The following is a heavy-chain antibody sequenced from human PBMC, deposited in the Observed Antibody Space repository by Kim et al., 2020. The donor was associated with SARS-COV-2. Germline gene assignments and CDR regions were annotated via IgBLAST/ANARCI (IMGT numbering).Heavy chain of an antibody. D-gene: IGHD3-9*01. Sequence: CYHGSGRVRLTISRDHSKNTLDLQMNSLRAEDTAGYFCARGHYILTTGIDSWGQGTLVTVSS. J-gene: IGHJ4*02. V-gene: IGHV3-33*03. CDR3: ARGHYILTTGIDS.